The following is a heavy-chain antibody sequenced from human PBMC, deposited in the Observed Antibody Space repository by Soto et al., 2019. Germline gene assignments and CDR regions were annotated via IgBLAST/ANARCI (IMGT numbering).Heavy chain of an antibody. J-gene: IGHJ5*02. CDR2: ISYDGSNK. CDR1: GFTFSSYG. Sequence: PGGSLRLSCAASGFTFSSYGMHWVRQAPGKGLEWVAVISYDGSNKYYADSVKGRFTISRDNSKNTLYRQMNSLRAEDTAVYYCAKAGGPASSGWNKAQNWFDPWGQG. D-gene: IGHD6-19*01. CDR3: AKAGGPASSGWNKAQNWFDP. V-gene: IGHV3-30*18.